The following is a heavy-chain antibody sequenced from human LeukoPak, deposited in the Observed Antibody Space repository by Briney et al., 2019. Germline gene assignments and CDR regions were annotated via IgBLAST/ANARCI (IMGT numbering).Heavy chain of an antibody. CDR1: GYSFTSYW. V-gene: IGHV5-51*01. J-gene: IGHJ3*02. CDR3: ARLSGDYAHDAFDI. D-gene: IGHD4-17*01. Sequence: KAGESLKISCKGSGYSFTSYWIGWVRQMPGEGLEWMGIIYPGDSDTRYSPSFQGQVTISADKSISTAYLQWSSLRASDTAMYYCARLSGDYAHDAFDIWGQGTMVTVSS. CDR2: IYPGDSDT.